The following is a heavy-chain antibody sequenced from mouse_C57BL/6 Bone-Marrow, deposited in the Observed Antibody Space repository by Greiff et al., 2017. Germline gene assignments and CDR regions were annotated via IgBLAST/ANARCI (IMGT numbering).Heavy chain of an antibody. V-gene: IGHV5-9*04. Sequence: EVQGVASGGGLVKPGGSLKLSCAASGFTFSSYTMSWFRQTPEKRLAWVATISGGGGNTYYPDSVKGRFTISRDNAKNTLYLQMSSLRSEDTGVYYCATQPYYYGRDYWGKGTTLTVSS. D-gene: IGHD1-1*01. CDR2: ISGGGGNT. J-gene: IGHJ2*01. CDR1: GFTFSSYT. CDR3: ATQPYYYGRDY.